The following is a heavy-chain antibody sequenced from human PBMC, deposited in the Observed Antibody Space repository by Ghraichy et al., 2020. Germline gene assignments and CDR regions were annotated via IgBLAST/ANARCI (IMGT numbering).Heavy chain of an antibody. J-gene: IGHJ3*02. Sequence: GESLNISCAASGFTFNSYYMSWVRQAPGKGLEWVANIKQDGRDKFYVDSVKGRFTISRDNAKNSLYLQMNSLRAEDTAVYYCAREGVVVVPATMDGAFDICHRGTMVTVSS. CDR1: GFTFNSYY. V-gene: IGHV3-7*03. CDR2: IKQDGRDK. D-gene: IGHD2-2*01. CDR3: AREGVVVVPATMDGAFDI.